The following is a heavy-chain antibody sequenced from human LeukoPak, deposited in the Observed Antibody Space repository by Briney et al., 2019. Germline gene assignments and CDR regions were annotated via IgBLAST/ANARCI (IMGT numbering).Heavy chain of an antibody. Sequence: GGSLRLSCAASGFTFINAWMTWVRQAPGKGLAWVGRIKSKTDGGTTDYAAPVKGRFTISRDDSKNTLYLQMNSLRAEDTAVYNCARHSSQGTFDNWGQGALVTVSS. J-gene: IGHJ4*02. D-gene: IGHD2-15*01. V-gene: IGHV3-15*01. CDR1: GFTFINAW. CDR3: ARHSSQGTFDN. CDR2: IKSKTDGGTT.